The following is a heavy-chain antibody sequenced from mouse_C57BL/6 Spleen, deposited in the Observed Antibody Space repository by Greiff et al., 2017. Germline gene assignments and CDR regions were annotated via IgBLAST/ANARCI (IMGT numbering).Heavy chain of an antibody. CDR1: GYTFTTYP. D-gene: IGHD1-1*01. J-gene: IGHJ1*03. CDR3: ARRYGSSYPYGYCDV. V-gene: IGHV1-47*01. CDR2: FHPYTDDT. Sequence: QVQLQQSGAELVKPGASVKMSCKASGYTFTTYPLEWMKQTHGPSLEWIGNFHPYTDDTKSNEKFKGKATLTVEKSSSTVYLELSRLTSDDSAVYYWARRYGSSYPYGYCDVWGTGTTVTVAS.